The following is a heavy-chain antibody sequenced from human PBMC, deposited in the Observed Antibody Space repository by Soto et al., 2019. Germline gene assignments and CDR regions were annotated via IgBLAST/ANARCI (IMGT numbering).Heavy chain of an antibody. Sequence: QVQLVQSGAEVKKPGASVKVSCKASGYTFSSYGISWVRQAPGQGLEWMGWISGSNGNPNYAQKPPGRVTRPIDTSTSTGYMELRSLRSDDTAGYYCARDRGGDGMDVWGQGTTVTVSS. CDR3: ARDRGGDGMDV. J-gene: IGHJ6*02. CDR1: GYTFSSYG. CDR2: ISGSNGNP. V-gene: IGHV1-18*01. D-gene: IGHD3-16*01.